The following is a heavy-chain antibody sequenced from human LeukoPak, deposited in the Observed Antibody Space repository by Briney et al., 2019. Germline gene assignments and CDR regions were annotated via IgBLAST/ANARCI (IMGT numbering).Heavy chain of an antibody. CDR3: ARDRVSMDV. CDR1: GGTFSSYA. J-gene: IGHJ6*03. CDR2: IIPIFGTA. V-gene: IGHV1-69*05. Sequence: SVKVSCKASGGTFSSYAISWVRQAPGQGLEWMGGIIPIFGTANYAQKLQGRVTMTTDTSTSTAYMELRSLRSDDTAVYYCARDRVSMDVWGKGTTVTVSS.